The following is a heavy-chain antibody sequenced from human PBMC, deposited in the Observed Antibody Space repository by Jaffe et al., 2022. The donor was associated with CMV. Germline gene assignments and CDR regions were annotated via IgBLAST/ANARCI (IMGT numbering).Heavy chain of an antibody. CDR2: IWYDGSNK. D-gene: IGHD1-26*01. CDR1: GFTFSSYG. J-gene: IGHJ4*02. Sequence: QVQLVESGGGVVQPGRSLRLSCAASGFTFSSYGMHWVRQAPGKGLEWVAVIWYDGSNKYYADSVKGRFTISRDNSKNTLYLQMNSLRAEDTAVYYCARAPGLGSYYDYWGQGTLVTVSS. CDR3: ARAPGLGSYYDY. V-gene: IGHV3-33*08.